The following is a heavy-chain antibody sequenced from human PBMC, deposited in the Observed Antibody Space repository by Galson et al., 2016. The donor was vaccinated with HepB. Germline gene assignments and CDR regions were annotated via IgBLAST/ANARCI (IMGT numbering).Heavy chain of an antibody. CDR3: ARGGNDYNSGWPPWFDC. D-gene: IGHD6-19*01. CDR2: VSNVGGDT. Sequence: YLRLSCAASGFTFRSHPMHWVRQAPGKGLEWVAVVSNVGGDTAYTDSVRGRLTTSTDNSKDPLYLQMDSLRVEDTAVYYCARGGNDYNSGWPPWFDCWGQGTLVTVSS. V-gene: IGHV3-30*04. CDR1: GFTFRSHP. J-gene: IGHJ4*02.